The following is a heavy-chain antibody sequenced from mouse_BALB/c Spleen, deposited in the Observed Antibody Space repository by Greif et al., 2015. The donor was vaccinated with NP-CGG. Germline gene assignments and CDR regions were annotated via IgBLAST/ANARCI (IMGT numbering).Heavy chain of an antibody. CDR2: INPGSGGT. V-gene: IGHV1-54*01. D-gene: IGHD1-1*01. Sequence: QVQLQQPGAELVRPGTSVKVSCKASGCAFTNYLIEWVKQRPGQGLEWIGVINPGSGGTNYNEKFKGKATLTADKTSSTAYMQLSSLTSDDSAVYFCARSDYGSSSDYWGQGTTLTVSS. CDR1: GCAFTNYL. J-gene: IGHJ2*01. CDR3: ARSDYGSSSDY.